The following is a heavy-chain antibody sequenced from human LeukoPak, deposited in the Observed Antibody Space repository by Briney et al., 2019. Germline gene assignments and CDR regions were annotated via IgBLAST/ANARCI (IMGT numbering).Heavy chain of an antibody. CDR2: INPNSGGT. V-gene: IGHV1-2*02. J-gene: IGHJ1*01. CDR3: ASEPFFYDSSGYHKYFQH. CDR1: GYTFTGYY. D-gene: IGHD3-22*01. Sequence: GASVKVSCKASGYTFTGYYIHWVRQAPGQGLEWMGWINPNSGGTNYAQKFQGRVTMTRDTSISTAYMALTRLISDDTAVYYCASEPFFYDSSGYHKYFQHWGQGTLVTVSS.